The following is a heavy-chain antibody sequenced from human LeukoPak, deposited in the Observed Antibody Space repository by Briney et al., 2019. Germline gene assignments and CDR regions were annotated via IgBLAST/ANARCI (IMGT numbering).Heavy chain of an antibody. CDR2: ISYDGRYK. D-gene: IGHD6-13*01. CDR1: GFTFSSYG. J-gene: IGHJ4*02. V-gene: IGHV3-30*18. Sequence: PGGSLRLSCTASGFTFSSYGMHWVRQAPGKGLEWVSLISYDGRYKYFADSVKGRFTISRDNSKNTLYLQMNSLRAEDTAVYYCTKDAYSSSWYLKETGYYDYWGQGILVTVSS. CDR3: TKDAYSSSWYLKETGYYDY.